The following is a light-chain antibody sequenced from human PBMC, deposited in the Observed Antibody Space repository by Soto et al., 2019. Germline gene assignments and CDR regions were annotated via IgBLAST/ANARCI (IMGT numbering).Light chain of an antibody. CDR2: DAS. CDR1: QSVSSY. CDR3: QQRTNWPPT. V-gene: IGKV3-11*01. Sequence: ELVLTQSPATLSLSPGERATLSCRASQSVSSYLAWYQQKPGQAPRLLIYDASNRATGIPARFSGSGSGTDFTLTISSLEPEDFAVYYCQQRTNWPPTFGRGTKV. J-gene: IGKJ1*01.